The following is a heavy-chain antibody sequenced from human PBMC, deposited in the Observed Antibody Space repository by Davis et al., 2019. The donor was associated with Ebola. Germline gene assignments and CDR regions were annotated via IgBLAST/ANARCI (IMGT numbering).Heavy chain of an antibody. CDR2: ISGIGGRT. CDR3: AKDWGDGYNSYSFDS. D-gene: IGHD5-24*01. V-gene: IGHV3-23*01. J-gene: IGHJ4*02. CDR1: GFTLTSHG. Sequence: GESLNISCAASGFTLTSHGMDWVRQAPGKGLEWVSVISGIGGRTDYPGSVKGRFTISRDDSKNMVYLQMNSLRVEDTAIYYCAKDWGDGYNSYSFDSWGQGTLVIVSS.